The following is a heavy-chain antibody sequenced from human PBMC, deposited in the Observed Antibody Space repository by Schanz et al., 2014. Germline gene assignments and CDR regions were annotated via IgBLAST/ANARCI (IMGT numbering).Heavy chain of an antibody. CDR1: GGSISSSDW. CDR2: VYHSGST. D-gene: IGHD2-2*01. V-gene: IGHV4-4*02. CDR3: ARAARRTRVVPLYFDY. J-gene: IGHJ4*02. Sequence: QVQLQELGPGLVKPSGTLSLTCAVSGGSISSSDWWGWVCQPPGKGLEWMGEVYHSGSTNYNPSLKSRVTIAVDRPKNQFSLKLNSVTAADTAVYYCARAARRTRVVPLYFDYWGQGTLVTVSS.